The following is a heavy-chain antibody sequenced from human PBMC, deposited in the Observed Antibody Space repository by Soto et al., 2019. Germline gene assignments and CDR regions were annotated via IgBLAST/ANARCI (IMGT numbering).Heavy chain of an antibody. CDR2: MNPNSGNT. D-gene: IGHD2-15*01. V-gene: IGHV1-8*01. J-gene: IGHJ5*02. Sequence: ASVEVSCKASGSTFTSYDINWVRQATGQGLEWMGWMNPNSGNTGYAQKFQGRVTMTRNTSISTAYMELSSLRSEATAVYYCARAILGYCSGGSCYRGRNWFDPWGQGTLVTVSS. CDR1: GSTFTSYD. CDR3: ARAILGYCSGGSCYRGRNWFDP.